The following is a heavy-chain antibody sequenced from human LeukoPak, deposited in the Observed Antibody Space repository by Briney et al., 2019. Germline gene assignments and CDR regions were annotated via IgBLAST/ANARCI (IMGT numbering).Heavy chain of an antibody. CDR1: GGSFSGYY. CDR3: ASRNLYGSGSYYIGY. J-gene: IGHJ4*02. Sequence: SETLSLTCAVYGGSFSGYYWSWIRQPPGEGLEWIGEINHSGSTNYNPSLKSRVTISVDTSKNQFSLKLSSVTAADTAVYYCASRNLYGSGSYYIGYWGQGTLVTVSS. V-gene: IGHV4-34*01. CDR2: INHSGST. D-gene: IGHD3-10*01.